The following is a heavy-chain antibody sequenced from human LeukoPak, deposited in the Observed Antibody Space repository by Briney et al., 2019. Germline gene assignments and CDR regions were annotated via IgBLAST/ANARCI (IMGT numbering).Heavy chain of an antibody. J-gene: IGHJ4*02. CDR1: GFTFSSYA. Sequence: PGVSLRLSCAASGFTFSSYAMSWVRQAPGKGLEWVSATSGSGGSTYYADSVKGRFTISRDNSKNTLYLQMNSLRAEDTAVYYCANTEDHYDSSGSTPYYFDYWGQGTLVTVSS. D-gene: IGHD3-22*01. CDR2: TSGSGGST. V-gene: IGHV3-23*01. CDR3: ANTEDHYDSSGSTPYYFDY.